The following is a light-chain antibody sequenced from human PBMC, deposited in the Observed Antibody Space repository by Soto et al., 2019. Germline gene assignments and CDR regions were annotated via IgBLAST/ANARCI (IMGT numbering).Light chain of an antibody. V-gene: IGKV3-15*01. CDR2: GAS. Sequence: EVVMTQSPATLSVSPGERATLSCRASQSVSSLLAWYQQKPGQAPRLLIYGASTRATGIPDRFSASGSGTEFALTISCLQSGDFAVYYCQQYNNWPLTFGGGTKVEIK. J-gene: IGKJ4*01. CDR1: QSVSSL. CDR3: QQYNNWPLT.